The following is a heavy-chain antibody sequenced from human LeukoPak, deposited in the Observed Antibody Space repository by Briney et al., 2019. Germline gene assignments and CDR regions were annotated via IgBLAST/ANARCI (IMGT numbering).Heavy chain of an antibody. D-gene: IGHD1-26*01. CDR2: IGGSGVTT. J-gene: IGHJ4*02. CDR1: GFTFSSNA. CDR3: AKHRSGSYCSDY. Sequence: PGGSLRLSCAASGFTFSSNAMSWVRQAPGKGLEWVSAIGGSGVTTYYTDSVKGRFTISRDTSKNTLYLQMNSLRAEDTAIYYCAKHRSGSYCSDYWGQGTLVTVSS. V-gene: IGHV3-23*01.